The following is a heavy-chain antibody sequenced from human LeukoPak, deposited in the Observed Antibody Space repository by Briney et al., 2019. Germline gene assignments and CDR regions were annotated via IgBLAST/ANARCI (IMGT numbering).Heavy chain of an antibody. Sequence: GGSLRLSCAASGFTFDDYAMPWVRQAPGKGLEWVSGISWNSGSIGYADSVKGRFTISRDNAKNSLYLQMNSLRAEDTALYYCAKARIVVVPAAIFDYWGQGTLVTVSS. CDR1: GFTFDDYA. D-gene: IGHD2-2*01. V-gene: IGHV3-9*01. CDR2: ISWNSGSI. J-gene: IGHJ4*02. CDR3: AKARIVVVPAAIFDY.